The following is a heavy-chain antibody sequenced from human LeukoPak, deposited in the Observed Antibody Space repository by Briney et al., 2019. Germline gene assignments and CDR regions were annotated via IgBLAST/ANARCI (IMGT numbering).Heavy chain of an antibody. Sequence: LSLTCAVYGGSSSGYYWSWIRQPPGKGLEWVSYISSSGSIIYYADSVKGRFTISRDNAKNSLYLQMYSLRAEDTAVYYCARDGDRSGYYMGMYNWFDPWGQGTLVTVSS. CDR1: GGSSSGYY. CDR3: ARDGDRSGYYMGMYNWFDP. V-gene: IGHV3-11*01. CDR2: ISSSGSII. D-gene: IGHD3-3*01. J-gene: IGHJ5*02.